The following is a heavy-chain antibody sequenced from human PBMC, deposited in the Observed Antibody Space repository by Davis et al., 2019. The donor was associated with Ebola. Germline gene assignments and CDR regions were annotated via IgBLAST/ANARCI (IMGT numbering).Heavy chain of an antibody. Sequence: SVHVSCNASGYTFTSYGISWVRQAPGHGLEWMGWISAYNGNTNYAQKLQGRVTMTTDTSTSTAYMELRSLRSDDTAVYYCARDRKRGYDFWSGYDNWFDPWGQGTLVTVSS. V-gene: IGHV1-18*01. CDR2: ISAYNGNT. J-gene: IGHJ5*02. D-gene: IGHD3-3*01. CDR1: GYTFTSYG. CDR3: ARDRKRGYDFWSGYDNWFDP.